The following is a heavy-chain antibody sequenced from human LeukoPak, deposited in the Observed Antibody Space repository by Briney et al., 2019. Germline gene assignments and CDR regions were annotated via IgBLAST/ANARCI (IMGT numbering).Heavy chain of an antibody. CDR3: ARDVQEYYYDISGYYAY. V-gene: IGHV1-18*01. Sequence: ASVKVSCKASGYTFTSYGISWVRQAPGQGLEWMGWISAYNGNTNYAQKLQGRVTMTTDTSTSTAYMELRSLRSDDTAVYYCARDVQEYYYDISGYYAYWGQGTLVTVSS. CDR2: ISAYNGNT. D-gene: IGHD3-22*01. J-gene: IGHJ4*02. CDR1: GYTFTSYG.